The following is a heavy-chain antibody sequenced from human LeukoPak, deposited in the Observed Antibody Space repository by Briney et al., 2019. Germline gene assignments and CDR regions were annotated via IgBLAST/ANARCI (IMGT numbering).Heavy chain of an antibody. CDR3: ATNQRDWLPYYFDY. J-gene: IGHJ4*02. D-gene: IGHD3/OR15-3a*01. CDR2: ISYDGSNK. CDR1: GFTFSSYG. Sequence: PGGSLRLSCAASGFTFSSYGMHWARQAPGKGLEWVAVISYDGSNKYYADSVKGRFTISRDNSKNTLYLQMNSLRAEDTAVYYCATNQRDWLPYYFDYWGQGTLVTVSS. V-gene: IGHV3-30*03.